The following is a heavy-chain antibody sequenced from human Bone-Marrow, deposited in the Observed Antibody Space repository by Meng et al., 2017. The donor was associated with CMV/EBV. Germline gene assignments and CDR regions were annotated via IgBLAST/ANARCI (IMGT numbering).Heavy chain of an antibody. CDR2: INPNSGGT. V-gene: IGHV1-2*02. J-gene: IGHJ4*02. CDR3: ARNSIVLRYCDWLLGD. CDR1: GYTFTGYY. D-gene: IGHD3-9*01. Sequence: ASVKVSCKSSGYTFTGYYMHWVRQAPGQGLEWMGWINPNSGGTNYAQKFQGRVTMTRDTSISTAYMELSRLRSDDTAVYYWARNSIVLRYCDWLLGDWGQGTRVTGSS.